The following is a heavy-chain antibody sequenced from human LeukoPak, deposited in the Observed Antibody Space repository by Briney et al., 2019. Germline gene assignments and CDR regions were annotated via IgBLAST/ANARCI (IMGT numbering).Heavy chain of an antibody. Sequence: GGSLRLSGTASGFTFSNFWMGGFRQAPGKGLEWLANIKQDETEKFYLGSVKGRFTISRDNAKNSLYLQMNSLRAEDTAVYYCARELWGATAAFDIWGQATMVTVSS. CDR3: ARELWGATAAFDI. V-gene: IGHV3-7*01. D-gene: IGHD1-26*01. CDR1: GFTFSNFW. CDR2: IKQDETEK. J-gene: IGHJ3*02.